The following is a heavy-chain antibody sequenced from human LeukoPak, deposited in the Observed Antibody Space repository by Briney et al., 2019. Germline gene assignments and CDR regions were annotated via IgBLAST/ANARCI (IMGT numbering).Heavy chain of an antibody. J-gene: IGHJ5*02. CDR1: GFSLSTSGVG. V-gene: IGHV2-5*02. Sequence: SGPTLVKPTQTLTLTCTFSGFSLSTSGVGVGRIRQPPGKALEWLALIYWGDDKRYSPSLKSRLTITKDTSKNQVVLTMTNMDPVDTATYYCAHLLRGNWFDPWGQGTLVTVSS. D-gene: IGHD3-16*01. CDR3: AHLLRGNWFDP. CDR2: IYWGDDK.